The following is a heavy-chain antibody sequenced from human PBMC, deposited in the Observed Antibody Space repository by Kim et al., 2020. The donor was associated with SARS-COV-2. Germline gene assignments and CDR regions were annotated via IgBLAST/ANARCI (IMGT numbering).Heavy chain of an antibody. CDR2: IYGGGSI. CDR3: ATSINYYDSKSYPAAAEY. V-gene: IGHV3-53*01. CDR1: GFIVSNKY. Sequence: GGSLRLSCAASGFIVSNKYMSWVRQAPGKGLEWVSHIYGGGSIKYADSVKGRFTVSRDNSKNTLFLQMNSLRPEDTAVYYCATSINYYDSKSYPAAAEYWGRGIQVTVSS. D-gene: IGHD3-22*01. J-gene: IGHJ4*02.